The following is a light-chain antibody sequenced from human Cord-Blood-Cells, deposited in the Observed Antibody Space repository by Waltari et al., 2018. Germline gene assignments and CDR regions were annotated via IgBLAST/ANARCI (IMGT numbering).Light chain of an antibody. CDR1: SSDVGGYNY. CDR2: EVS. V-gene: IGLV2-8*01. CDR3: SSYAGSNNFV. Sequence: QSALTQPPSASGSPGQSVTISCTGTSSDVGGYNYVSWYQQHPGKAPKLMIYEVSKGPAGVPDRFSGSKSGNTASLTVSGLQAEDEADYYCSSYAGSNNFVVGTGTKVTVL. J-gene: IGLJ1*01.